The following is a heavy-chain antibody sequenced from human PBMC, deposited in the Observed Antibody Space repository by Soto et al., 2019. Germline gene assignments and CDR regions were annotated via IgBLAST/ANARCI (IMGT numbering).Heavy chain of an antibody. V-gene: IGHV1-69*01. CDR1: GGTFSSYA. D-gene: IGHD6-6*01. Sequence: QVPLVQSGAEVKKPGSSVKVSCKASGGTFSSYAISWVRQAPGQGLEWMGGIIPIFGTANYAQKFQGRVTITADESTSTAYMELSSLRSEDTAVYYCARGKKVVEYSSSYYYYYGMDVWGQGTTVTVSS. CDR3: ARGKKVVEYSSSYYYYYGMDV. CDR2: IIPIFGTA. J-gene: IGHJ6*02.